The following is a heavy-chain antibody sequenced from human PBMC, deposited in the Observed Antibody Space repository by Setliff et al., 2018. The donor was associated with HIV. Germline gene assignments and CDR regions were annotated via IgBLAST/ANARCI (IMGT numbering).Heavy chain of an antibody. V-gene: IGHV4-61*02. CDR3: ARDLKRELVQGGDAFDI. CDR2: IYTSGST. Sequence: SETLSLTCTVSGDFISSGNFHWNWIRQPAGKGPEWTGRIYTSGSTNYNPSLKSRVTISVDSSKNQFSLKLSSVSAADTAVYYCARDLKRELVQGGDAFDIWGQGTMVTVSS. D-gene: IGHD1-26*01. CDR1: GDFISSGNFH. J-gene: IGHJ3*02.